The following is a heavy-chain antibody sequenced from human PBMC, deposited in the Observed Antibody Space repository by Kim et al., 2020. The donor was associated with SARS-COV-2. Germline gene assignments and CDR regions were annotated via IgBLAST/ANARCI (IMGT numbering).Heavy chain of an antibody. J-gene: IGHJ4*02. D-gene: IGHD3-3*01. CDR3: ARNYYDFWSGYHYYFDY. V-gene: IGHV4-59*01. Sequence: LKSRVTISVDTSKNQFSLKLSSVTAADTAVYYCARNYYDFWSGYHYYFDYWGQGTLVTVSS.